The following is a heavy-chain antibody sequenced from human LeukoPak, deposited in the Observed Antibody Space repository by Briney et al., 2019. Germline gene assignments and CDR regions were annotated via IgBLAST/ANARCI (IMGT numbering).Heavy chain of an antibody. CDR3: ARVPISHRAPFDY. V-gene: IGHV4-34*01. Sequence: SETLSLTCAVYGGSFSGYYWSWIRQPPGKGLEWIGEINHSGSTNYNPSLKSRVTISVDTSKNQFSLKLSSVTAADTAVYYCARVPISHRAPFDYWGQGTLVTVSS. CDR1: GGSFSGYY. D-gene: IGHD3-9*01. CDR2: INHSGST. J-gene: IGHJ4*02.